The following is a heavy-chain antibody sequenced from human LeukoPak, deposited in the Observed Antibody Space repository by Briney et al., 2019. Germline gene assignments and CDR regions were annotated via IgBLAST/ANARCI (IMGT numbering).Heavy chain of an antibody. D-gene: IGHD1-26*01. CDR3: ARYIGGSGLSCRYYYCMDV. J-gene: IGHJ6*03. Sequence: ASVKVSCKASGYTFTSYYTHWVRQAPGQGLEWMGWINPNCGRANYAQKFQGRVTMTRDTSTSTAYMELSRLRSDETVVYYCARYIGGSGLSCRYYYCMDVRGKGTTGTGSS. CDR1: GYTFTSYY. V-gene: IGHV1-2*02. CDR2: INPNCGRA.